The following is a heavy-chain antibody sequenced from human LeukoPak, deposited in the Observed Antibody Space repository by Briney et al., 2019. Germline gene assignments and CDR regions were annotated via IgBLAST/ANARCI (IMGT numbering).Heavy chain of an antibody. D-gene: IGHD2-2*02. J-gene: IGHJ4*02. V-gene: IGHV3-30*02. CDR1: GFTFSRYG. Sequence: PGGSLRLSCAASGFTFSRYGMHWVRQAPGKGLEWVAFIRYDGSNKNYADSVKGRITISRDNSKNTLYLQMNSLRAEDTAVFYCAEDPRDCSSASCYIAAAGFDYWGQGTLVTVSS. CDR3: AEDPRDCSSASCYIAAAGFDY. CDR2: IRYDGSNK.